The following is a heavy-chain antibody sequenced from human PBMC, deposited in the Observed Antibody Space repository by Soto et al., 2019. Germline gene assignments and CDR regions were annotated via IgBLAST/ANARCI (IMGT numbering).Heavy chain of an antibody. V-gene: IGHV5-51*01. CDR2: IYPGDSDT. D-gene: IGHD2-2*01. CDR1: GYSFTSYW. CDR3: ARLRCSTTCYGADY. Sequence: GESLKISCKISGYSFTSYWIGWARQMPGKGLEWMGIIYPGDSDTRYSPSFQGQVTISADKSISTAYLQWSSLKASDTAIFYCARLRCSTTCYGADYWGQGTLVTVSS. J-gene: IGHJ4*02.